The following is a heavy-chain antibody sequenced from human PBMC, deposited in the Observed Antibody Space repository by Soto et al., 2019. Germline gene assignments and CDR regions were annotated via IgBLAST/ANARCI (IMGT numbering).Heavy chain of an antibody. V-gene: IGHV1-69*13. J-gene: IGHJ6*02. CDR2: IIPIFGTA. Sequence: SVEVSCKASGGTFSSYAISWVRQAPGQGLEWMGGIIPIFGTANYAQKFQGRVTITADESTSTAYMELSSLRSEDTAVYYCARDPQRWLQSQYYYYGMDVWGQGTTVTVSS. D-gene: IGHD5-12*01. CDR1: GGTFSSYA. CDR3: ARDPQRWLQSQYYYYGMDV.